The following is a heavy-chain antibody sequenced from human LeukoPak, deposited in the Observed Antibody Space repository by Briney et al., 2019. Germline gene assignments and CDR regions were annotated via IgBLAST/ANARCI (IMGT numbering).Heavy chain of an antibody. CDR1: GFIVSSNY. CDR3: ARGRQITGTYYPYDY. CDR2: IYAGGST. D-gene: IGHD1-26*01. J-gene: IGHJ4*02. Sequence: GGSLRLSCAAAGFIVSSNYVSWVRQAPGKGLEWVSSIYAGGSTYYADSVKGRFTISRDNSKNTVYLQMNSLRAEDTALYYCARGRQITGTYYPYDYWGQGTLVTVSS. V-gene: IGHV3-66*01.